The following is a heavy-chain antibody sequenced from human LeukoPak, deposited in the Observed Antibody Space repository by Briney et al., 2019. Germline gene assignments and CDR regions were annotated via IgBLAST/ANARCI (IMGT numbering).Heavy chain of an antibody. J-gene: IGHJ4*02. D-gene: IGHD3-22*01. CDR1: GGTFSSYA. CDR3: ARAHISRDYDSSGYPFDY. CDR2: IIPILGIA. V-gene: IGHV1-69*04. Sequence: SVKVSCKASGGTFSSYAISWVRQAPGQGLEWMGRIIPILGIANYAQKFQGRVTITADKSTSTAYMELSSLRSEDTAVYYCARAHISRDYDSSGYPFDYWGQGTLVTVSS.